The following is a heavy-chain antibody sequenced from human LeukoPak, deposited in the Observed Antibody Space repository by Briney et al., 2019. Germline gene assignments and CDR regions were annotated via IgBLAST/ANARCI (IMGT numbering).Heavy chain of an antibody. V-gene: IGHV1-46*01. CDR2: INLSGGST. CDR3: ARDYVDDIPMIKDY. CDR1: GYTFTSYD. Sequence: VASVKVSCKASGYTFTSYDINWVRQAPGQGLEWMGKINLSGGSTTYAQKFQGRVTMTRDTSTSTVYMELSSLRSEDTAVYYCARDYVDDIPMIKDYWGQGTLVTVSS. D-gene: IGHD2-8*01. J-gene: IGHJ4*02.